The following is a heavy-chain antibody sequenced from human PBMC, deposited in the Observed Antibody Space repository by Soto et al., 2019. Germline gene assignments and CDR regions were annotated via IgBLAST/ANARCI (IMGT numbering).Heavy chain of an antibody. CDR1: GGSISSYY. J-gene: IGHJ6*03. CDR2: IYYSVST. D-gene: IGHD7-27*01. Sequence: QVQLQESGPGLVKPSETLSLTCTVSGGSISSYYWSWIRQPPGKGLEWIGYIYYSVSTNYNPSLKSRVTISVDTSKNPFSLKLSSVTAADTAVYYCARLGCYYYYMDVWGKGTTVTVSS. CDR3: ARLGCYYYYMDV. V-gene: IGHV4-59*01.